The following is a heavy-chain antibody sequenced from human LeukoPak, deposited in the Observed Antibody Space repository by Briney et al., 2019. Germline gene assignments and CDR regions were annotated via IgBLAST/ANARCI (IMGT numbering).Heavy chain of an antibody. CDR3: ARAQGDYVWGSYRPQCYFDY. CDR1: GYTFTSYG. Sequence: ASVKVSCKASGYTFTSYGISWVRQAPGQGLEWMGWISAYNGNTNYAQKLQGRVTMTTDTSTSTAYMELRSLRSDDTAVYYCARAQGDYVWGSYRPQCYFDYWGQGTLVTVSS. V-gene: IGHV1-18*01. D-gene: IGHD3-16*02. J-gene: IGHJ4*02. CDR2: ISAYNGNT.